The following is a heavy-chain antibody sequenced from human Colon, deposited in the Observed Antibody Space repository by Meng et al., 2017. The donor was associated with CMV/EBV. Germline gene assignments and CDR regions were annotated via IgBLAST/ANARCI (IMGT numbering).Heavy chain of an antibody. Sequence: GESLRLSCAASGFTFGTYAMSWVRQAPGKGPEWVSAISSSDGRTSYADSVRGRFTISRDNSKNTLYLQMNSLRAEDTAVYYCAESPIWVAVAGVLHYWGQGTQVTVSS. CDR2: ISSSDGRT. V-gene: IGHV3-23*01. CDR1: GFTFGTYA. D-gene: IGHD6-19*01. CDR3: AESPIWVAVAGVLHY. J-gene: IGHJ4*02.